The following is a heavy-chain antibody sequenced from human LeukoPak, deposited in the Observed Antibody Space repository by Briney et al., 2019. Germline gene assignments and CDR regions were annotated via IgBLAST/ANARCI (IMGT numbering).Heavy chain of an antibody. CDR1: GFTFSSYA. Sequence: GGSLRLSCAASGFTFSSYAMHWVRQAPGKGLEWVAVISYDGSNKYYADSVKGRFTISRDNSKNTLFLQMNSLRGEDTAVYYCARDRTRDGYNQGRDFDYWGQGTLVTVSS. J-gene: IGHJ4*02. D-gene: IGHD5-24*01. CDR3: ARDRTRDGYNQGRDFDY. CDR2: ISYDGSNK. V-gene: IGHV3-30-3*01.